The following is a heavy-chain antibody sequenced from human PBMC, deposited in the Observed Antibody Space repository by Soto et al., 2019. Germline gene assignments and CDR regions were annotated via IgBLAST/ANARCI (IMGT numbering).Heavy chain of an antibody. J-gene: IGHJ4*02. V-gene: IGHV3-23*01. CDR2: ITGDGGTT. CDR1: GFTFTTYG. D-gene: IGHD1-26*01. CDR3: AKDLGSSKRFDY. Sequence: GGSLRLSCVASGFTFTTYGMNWIRQAPGEGLEWVSAITGDGGTTYYADSVKGRFTISRDNSKNTLYLQLNSLTAEDTALYYCAKDLGSSKRFDYWGQGTLVTVSS.